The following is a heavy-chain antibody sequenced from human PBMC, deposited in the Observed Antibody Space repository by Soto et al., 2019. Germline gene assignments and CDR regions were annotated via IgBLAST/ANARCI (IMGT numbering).Heavy chain of an antibody. V-gene: IGHV3-23*01. D-gene: IGHD6-6*01. CDR2: ISGNGGST. Sequence: GGSLRLSCGASGFTFSVYAMTWVRQAPGKGLEWVSAISGNGGSTYYADSVKGRFTISRDNSKSTLHLQMNSLRVEDTVVYYCAKDRTFGPPLVRFDSWGQGTLVTVSS. J-gene: IGHJ4*02. CDR3: AKDRTFGPPLVRFDS. CDR1: GFTFSVYA.